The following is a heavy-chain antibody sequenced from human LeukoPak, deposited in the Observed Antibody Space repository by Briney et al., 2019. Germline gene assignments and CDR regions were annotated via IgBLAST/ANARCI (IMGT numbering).Heavy chain of an antibody. CDR1: GLTLRSYG. CDR2: ISHDGSNK. Sequence: GGSLRLSCAASGLTLRSYGMHWVRQAPGKGLEWVAVISHDGSNKDYSDSVKGRFTISRDNSRNTLYLQMNSLRAEDTAVYYCAKDYSNYYSYAMDVWGQGTTVTVSS. CDR3: AKDYSNYYSYAMDV. D-gene: IGHD4-11*01. V-gene: IGHV3-30*18. J-gene: IGHJ6*02.